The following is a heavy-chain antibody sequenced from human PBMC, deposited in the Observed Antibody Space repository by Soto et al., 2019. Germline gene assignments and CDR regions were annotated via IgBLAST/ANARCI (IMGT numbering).Heavy chain of an antibody. D-gene: IGHD5-18*01. CDR1: GFTFSSYS. CDR3: ARFTYSYGPTVTGDFDY. J-gene: IGHJ4*02. V-gene: IGHV3-48*02. Sequence: GGSLRLSCAASGFTFSSYSMNWVRQAPGKGLEWVSYISSSSSTIYYADSVKGRFTISRDNAKNSLYLQMNSLRDEDTAVYYCARFTYSYGPTVTGDFDYWGQGTLVTVSS. CDR2: ISSSSSTI.